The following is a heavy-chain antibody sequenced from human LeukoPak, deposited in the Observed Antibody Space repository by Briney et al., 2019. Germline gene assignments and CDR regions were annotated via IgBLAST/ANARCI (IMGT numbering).Heavy chain of an antibody. Sequence: PSETLSLTCTVSGGSISSSSYYWGWIRQPPGKGLEWIGSIYYSGSTYYNPSLKSRVTISVDTSKNQFSLKLSSVTAADTAVYYCVKGYSSSWYHLWYFDLWGRGTLVTVSS. CDR1: GGSISSSSYY. V-gene: IGHV4-39*07. CDR3: VKGYSSSWYHLWYFDL. J-gene: IGHJ2*01. D-gene: IGHD6-13*01. CDR2: IYYSGST.